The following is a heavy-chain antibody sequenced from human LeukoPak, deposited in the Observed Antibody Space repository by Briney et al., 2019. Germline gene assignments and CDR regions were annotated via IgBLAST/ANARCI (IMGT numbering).Heavy chain of an antibody. V-gene: IGHV3-21*04. CDR3: VLYGDYESPDGFDI. Sequence: GGSLRLSCAGSGFTFSNYNMNWVRQAPGRGLEWVSSISSSSSYIYYADSVKGRFTISRDNAKNSLYLQMNSLRAEDTAVYYCVLYGDYESPDGFDIWGQGTMVTVSS. CDR2: ISSSSSYI. J-gene: IGHJ3*02. CDR1: GFTFSNYN. D-gene: IGHD4-17*01.